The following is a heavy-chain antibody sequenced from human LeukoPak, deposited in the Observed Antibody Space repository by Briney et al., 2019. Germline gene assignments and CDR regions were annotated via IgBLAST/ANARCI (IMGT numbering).Heavy chain of an antibody. CDR2: IYSDGNT. V-gene: IGHV3-53*01. CDR3: SKTDGDYYLGYYYYGMDV. D-gene: IGHD4-17*01. CDR1: GFTLRRNY. Sequence: GGSLRLSCAASGFTLRRNYMSCVRQAPGKGLEWVSVIYSDGNTYYADSVKGRFTISRHNSKNTLYLQMNSLRAEDTAVYYSSKTDGDYYLGYYYYGMDVWGQGTTVTVSS. J-gene: IGHJ6*02.